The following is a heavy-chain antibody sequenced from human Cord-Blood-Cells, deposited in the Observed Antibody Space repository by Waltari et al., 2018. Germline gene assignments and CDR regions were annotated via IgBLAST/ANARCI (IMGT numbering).Heavy chain of an antibody. V-gene: IGHV4-34*01. CDR3: ARGRRIAVAGNFDY. CDR2: INHSGST. D-gene: IGHD6-19*01. CDR1: GGSFSGYY. Sequence: QVQLQQWGAGLLKPSETLSLTCAVYGGSFSGYYWRWIRQPPGKGLEWIGEINHSGSTNYNPALKSRASISVDTCKNQFSLKLSSVTAADTAVYYCARGRRIAVAGNFDYWSQGTLVTVSS. J-gene: IGHJ4*02.